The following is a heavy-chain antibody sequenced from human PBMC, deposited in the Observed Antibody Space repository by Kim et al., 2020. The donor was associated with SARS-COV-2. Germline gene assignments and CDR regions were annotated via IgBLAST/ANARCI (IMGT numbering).Heavy chain of an antibody. D-gene: IGHD3-16*02. CDR1: GYTFTGYY. CDR2: INPNSGGT. J-gene: IGHJ3*02. CDR3: ARTATMITFGGVIVHDAFDI. V-gene: IGHV1-2*02. Sequence: ASVKVSCKASGYTFTGYYMHWVRQAPGQGLEWMGWINPNSGGTNYAQKFQGRVTMTRDTSISTAYMELSRLRSDDTAVYYCARTATMITFGGVIVHDAFDIWGQGTMVTVSS.